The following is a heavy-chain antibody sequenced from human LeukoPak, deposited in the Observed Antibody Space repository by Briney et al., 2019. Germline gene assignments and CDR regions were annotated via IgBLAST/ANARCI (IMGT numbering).Heavy chain of an antibody. J-gene: IGHJ4*02. CDR2: ISGYNGNT. V-gene: IGHV1-18*01. CDR3: ARRGGYGDYEALDY. CDR1: GYTFTNYG. Sequence: ASVKVSCKASGYTFTNYGISWVRQAPGQGLEWMGWISGYNGNTKYAQKLQGRVTMTTDTSTSTAYMELRSLRSDDTAVYYCARRGGYGDYEALDYWGQGTLVTVSS. D-gene: IGHD4-17*01.